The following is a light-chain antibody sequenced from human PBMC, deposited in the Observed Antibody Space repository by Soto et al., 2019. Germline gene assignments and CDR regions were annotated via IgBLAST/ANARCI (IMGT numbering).Light chain of an antibody. V-gene: IGLV1-51*01. CDR1: SSNIGGNS. J-gene: IGLJ1*01. Sequence: SLLTQPPSVSAAPRQKVTSSCSGSSSNIGGNSVSWYQQLPGNAHKLLIYDDNKRPSGIPDRFSGSKSGTSANLGITGFQTGDEVDYYCGSWDSRLSAYVFGTGTQVTLL. CDR3: GSWDSRLSAYV. CDR2: DDN.